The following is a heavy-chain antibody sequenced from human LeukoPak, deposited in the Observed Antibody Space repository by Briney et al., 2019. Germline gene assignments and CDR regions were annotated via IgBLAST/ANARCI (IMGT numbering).Heavy chain of an antibody. J-gene: IGHJ6*03. CDR1: GYRFTNYW. CDR3: ARTAGPNYYDYYMDV. Sequence: GESLKISCKGSGYRFTNYWIGWVRQLPGKGLEWMGIIYPGDSDNRYSPSFQGQVTISADNSVSTAYLQWSSLKASDIAMYYCARTAGPNYYDYYMDVWGKGTTVTVSS. CDR2: IYPGDSDN. V-gene: IGHV5-51*01.